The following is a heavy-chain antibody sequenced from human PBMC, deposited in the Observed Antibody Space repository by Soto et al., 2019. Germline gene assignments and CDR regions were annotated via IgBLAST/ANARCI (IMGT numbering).Heavy chain of an antibody. CDR3: ARHGSYWFDP. CDR2: IYYSGST. D-gene: IGHD3-10*01. CDR1: GGSISSSSYY. J-gene: IGHJ5*02. V-gene: IGHV4-39*01. Sequence: SETLSLTCTVSGGSISSSSYYWGWIRQPPGKGLEWIGGIYYSGSTYYNPSLKSRVTISVDTSKNQFSLKLSSVTAEDTAVYYCARHGSYWFDPWGQGTLVTVSS.